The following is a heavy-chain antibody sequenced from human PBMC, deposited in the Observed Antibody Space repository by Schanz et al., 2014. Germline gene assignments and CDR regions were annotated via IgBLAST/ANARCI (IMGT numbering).Heavy chain of an antibody. CDR3: AKGSCGELSAFDI. CDR1: GFTFSSYA. J-gene: IGHJ3*02. Sequence: EVQLLESGGGLVQPGGSLRLSCAASGFTFSSYAMSWVRQAPGKGLEWVSAISGSGGSTYYADSVKGRFTISRDNSKNTLYLQMNSLRAEDTDVYYCAKGSCGELSAFDIWGQGTMVTVSS. CDR2: ISGSGGST. D-gene: IGHD3-10*01. V-gene: IGHV3-23*01.